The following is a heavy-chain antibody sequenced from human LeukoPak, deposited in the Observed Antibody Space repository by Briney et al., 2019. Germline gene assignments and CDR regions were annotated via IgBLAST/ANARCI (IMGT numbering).Heavy chain of an antibody. J-gene: IGHJ4*02. CDR3: ARVYSGYDPGGY. Sequence: ASVKVSCKASGYTFTSNYMHWVRQAPGQGLEWMGWINPNSGGTNYAQKFQGRVTMTRDTSISTAYMELSRLRSDDTAVYYCARVYSGYDPGGYWGQGTLVTVSS. CDR2: INPNSGGT. CDR1: GYTFTSNY. D-gene: IGHD5-12*01. V-gene: IGHV1-2*02.